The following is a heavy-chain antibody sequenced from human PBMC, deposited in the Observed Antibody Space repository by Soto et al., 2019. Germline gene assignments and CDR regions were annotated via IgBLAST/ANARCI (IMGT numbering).Heavy chain of an antibody. CDR2: VYHNGLT. J-gene: IGHJ4*02. CDR1: GDSSGSIDR. V-gene: IGHV4-4*02. CDR3: ARDAALPGEADMFDY. Sequence: GDSSGSIDRWGWGSKKQGKGLEWIGEVYHNGLTDYNPSLRGRATMSADMSKNQFSLRVTSVTDADTAIYYCARDAALPGEADMFDYWGQGALVTVSS. D-gene: IGHD2-15*01.